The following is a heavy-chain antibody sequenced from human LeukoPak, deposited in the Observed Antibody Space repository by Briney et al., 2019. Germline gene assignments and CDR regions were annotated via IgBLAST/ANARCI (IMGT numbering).Heavy chain of an antibody. CDR2: IYYSGST. D-gene: IGHD6-13*01. CDR3: ARPRIAAAGLLDY. CDR1: GGSISSSSYY. J-gene: IGHJ4*02. V-gene: IGHV4-39*01. Sequence: SKTLSLTCTVSGGSISSSSYYWGWIRQPPGKGLEWIGSIYYSGSTYYNPSLKSRVTISVDTSKNQFSLKLSSVTAADTAVYYCARPRIAAAGLLDYWGQGTLVTVSS.